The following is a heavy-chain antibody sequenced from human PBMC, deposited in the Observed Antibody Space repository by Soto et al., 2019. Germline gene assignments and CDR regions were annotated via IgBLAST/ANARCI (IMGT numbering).Heavy chain of an antibody. J-gene: IGHJ4*02. CDR2: IKYDGSEK. D-gene: IGHD3-16*01. Sequence: PGGSLRLSCAASEFTFSGYWMSWVRQAPGKGLEWVANIKYDGSEKYYVDSVKGRFTISRDNAKNSLYLQMNSLRGEDTAVYYCARDRGASRKKAPYYFDYWGQGTLVTVSS. CDR1: EFTFSGYW. V-gene: IGHV3-7*05. CDR3: ARDRGASRKKAPYYFDY.